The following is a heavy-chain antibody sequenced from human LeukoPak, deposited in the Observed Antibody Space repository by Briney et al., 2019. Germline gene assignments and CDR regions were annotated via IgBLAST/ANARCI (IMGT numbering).Heavy chain of an antibody. D-gene: IGHD2-2*01. V-gene: IGHV3-23*01. CDR1: GFTFSTYA. CDR3: AKDSCSSSSCYWDC. J-gene: IGHJ4*02. Sequence: GGSLRLSCAASGFTFSTYAMTWVHQAPGKGLEWVSVISGSGGTTYYADSVKGRFTISRDNSKNTLYLQMNSLRAEDTAVYYCAKDSCSSSSCYWDCWGRGTLVTVSS. CDR2: ISGSGGTT.